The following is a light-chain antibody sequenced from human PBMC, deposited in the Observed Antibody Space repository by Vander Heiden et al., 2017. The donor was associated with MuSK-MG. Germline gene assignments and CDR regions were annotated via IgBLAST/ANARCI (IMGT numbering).Light chain of an antibody. CDR1: QSVSSDY. V-gene: IGKV3-20*01. CDR2: RAS. J-gene: IGKJ1*01. Sequence: MELTQSPGTLSLSPGESATLSCRASQSVSSDYLAWFQQKSGQAPRLLIFRASIRDAGIPDRFSGSGSGTDFTLTISRLEPDDFAMYYCQQYGSSPGTFGQGTRVEIK. CDR3: QQYGSSPGT.